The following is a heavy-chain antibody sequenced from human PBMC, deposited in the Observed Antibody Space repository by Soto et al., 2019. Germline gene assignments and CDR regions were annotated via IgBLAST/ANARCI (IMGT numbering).Heavy chain of an antibody. D-gene: IGHD6-13*01. CDR3: ARAAAGPYYYYYYMDV. CDR1: GGSISSYY. V-gene: IGHV4-59*01. Sequence: SETLSLTCTVSGGSISSYYCSWIRQPPGKGLEWIGYIYYSGSTNYNPSLKSRVTISVDTPKNQFSLKLSSVTAADTAVYYCARAAAGPYYYYYYMDVWGKGTTVTVSS. J-gene: IGHJ6*03. CDR2: IYYSGST.